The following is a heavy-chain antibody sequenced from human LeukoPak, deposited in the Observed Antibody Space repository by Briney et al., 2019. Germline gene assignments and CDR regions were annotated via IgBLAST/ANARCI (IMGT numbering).Heavy chain of an antibody. CDR3: ARGPVVVSAFNFDY. Sequence: SVKVSCKASGGTFSSYAISWVRQAPGQGLEWMGGIIPIFGTANYAQKFQGRVTITADESTSTAYMELSSLRSEDTAVYYCARGPVVVSAFNFDYWGQGTLVTVSS. D-gene: IGHD2-21*02. J-gene: IGHJ4*02. V-gene: IGHV1-69*13. CDR2: IIPIFGTA. CDR1: GGTFSSYA.